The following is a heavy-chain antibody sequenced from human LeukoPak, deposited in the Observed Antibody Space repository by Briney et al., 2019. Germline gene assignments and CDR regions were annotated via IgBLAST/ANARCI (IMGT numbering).Heavy chain of an antibody. D-gene: IGHD2-21*02. V-gene: IGHV4-4*07. CDR3: ARDPAGDGAAAFDF. CDR2: IYSIGST. Sequence: SEPLSLTCTVSGVSISSHYWSWIRQPAGKGLEWIGRIYSIGSTNYNPSLSSRVTIAVDRSNNQFSLRLSSVTAADTAVYYCARDPAGDGAAAFDFWGQGTTVSVSS. J-gene: IGHJ3*01. CDR1: GVSISSHY.